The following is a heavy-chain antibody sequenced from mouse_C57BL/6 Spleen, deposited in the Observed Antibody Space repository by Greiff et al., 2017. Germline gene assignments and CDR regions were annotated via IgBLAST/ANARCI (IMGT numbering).Heavy chain of an antibody. Sequence: EVKVVESGPELVKPGASVKISCKASGYSFTDYNMNWVKQSHGRSLEWIGVINPNYGTTSYNQKFKGKATLTVDQSSSTAYMQLNSLTSEDSAVYYCARETAQISFAYWGQGTLVTVSA. V-gene: IGHV1-39*01. CDR2: INPNYGTT. CDR3: ARETAQISFAY. J-gene: IGHJ3*01. D-gene: IGHD3-2*02. CDR1: GYSFTDYN.